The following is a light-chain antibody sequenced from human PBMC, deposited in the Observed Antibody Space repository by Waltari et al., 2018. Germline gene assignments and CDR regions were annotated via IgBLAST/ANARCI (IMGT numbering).Light chain of an antibody. Sequence: SVLTPLPSVSGAPGPRVPIPCTGSSSNIGAGYDVNWHQCLPGTAPKLLIYGNSNRPSGLPDRFSGSKSGTSASLAITGLQAEDEADYYCQSYDSRRSAWVFGGGTKLTVL. CDR2: GNS. J-gene: IGLJ3*02. CDR1: SSNIGAGYD. CDR3: QSYDSRRSAWV. V-gene: IGLV1-40*01.